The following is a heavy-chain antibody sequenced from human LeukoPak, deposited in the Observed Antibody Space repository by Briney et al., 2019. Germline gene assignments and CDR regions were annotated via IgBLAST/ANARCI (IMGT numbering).Heavy chain of an antibody. CDR3: ARDYLGYYFDY. CDR2: IYTSGST. J-gene: IGHJ4*02. Sequence: PSQTLSLTCTVSGGSISSGSYYWSWIRQPAGKGLEWIGRIYTSGSTNYNPSLKSRVTISVDTSKNQFSLKLSSVTAADTAVYYCARDYLGYYFDYWGQGTLVTVSS. V-gene: IGHV4-61*02. D-gene: IGHD1-26*01. CDR1: GGSISSGSYY.